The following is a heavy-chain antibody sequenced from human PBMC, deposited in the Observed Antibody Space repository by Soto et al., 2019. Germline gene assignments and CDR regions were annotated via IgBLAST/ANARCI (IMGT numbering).Heavy chain of an antibody. CDR2: TTAYDGKA. Sequence: ASAKVSCKASGYAFGDYAVTWVRQAPGRVLEWMGWTTAYDGKAYYEEKFQGRVTMTTDTSTTAAYMELRSLRSDDTALYFCARSQLDFWGQGAMVTVSS. CDR1: GYAFGDYA. CDR3: ARSQLDF. V-gene: IGHV1-18*01. J-gene: IGHJ6*02.